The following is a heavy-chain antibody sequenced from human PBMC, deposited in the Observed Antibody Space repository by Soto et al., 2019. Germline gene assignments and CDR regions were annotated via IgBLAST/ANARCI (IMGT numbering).Heavy chain of an antibody. CDR2: ISAYNGNT. D-gene: IGHD1-26*01. V-gene: IGHV1-18*01. CDR1: GYTFTSYG. J-gene: IGHJ3*01. Sequence: ASVKVSCKASGYTFTSYGLSWVRQAPGQGLAWMGWISAYNGNTNYAQKLQGRVTMTTDTSTSTAYMELRSLRSDDTAVYYCVRIRVGATDAFDLWGQGTMVTVSS. CDR3: VRIRVGATDAFDL.